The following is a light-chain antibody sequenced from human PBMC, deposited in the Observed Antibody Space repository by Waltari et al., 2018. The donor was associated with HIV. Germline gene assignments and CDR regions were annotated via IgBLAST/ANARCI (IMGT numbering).Light chain of an antibody. CDR3: AAWDDSLSAVV. Sequence: QSVLTQPPSASGTPGQRVTIPCSGSRSNIGSTSVYRFQQLPGKAPNLLMYMNNRRPAGGPDRVSGSKSGTSAPLAISGLRAEDEADYYCAAWDDSLSAVVFGGGTKRTVL. J-gene: IGLJ3*02. V-gene: IGLV1-47*01. CDR1: RSNIGSTS. CDR2: MNN.